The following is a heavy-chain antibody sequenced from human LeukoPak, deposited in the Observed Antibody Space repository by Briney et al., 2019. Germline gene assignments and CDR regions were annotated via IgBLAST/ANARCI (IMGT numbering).Heavy chain of an antibody. CDR3: PRRANYYDSSGYYYYYYYMDV. V-gene: IGHV4-34*01. Sequence: SETLSLTCAVYDGSFSGYYWCWIRQPPGKGLEWIGEINHSGSTNYNPSLKSRVNISVDTSKTKCSLKLSSVTAADTAMYYCPRRANYYDSSGYYYYYYYMDVWGKGTTVTISS. CDR2: INHSGST. CDR1: DGSFSGYY. D-gene: IGHD3-22*01. J-gene: IGHJ6*03.